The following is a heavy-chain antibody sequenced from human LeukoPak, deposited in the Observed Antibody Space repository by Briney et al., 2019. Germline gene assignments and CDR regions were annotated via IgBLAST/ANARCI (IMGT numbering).Heavy chain of an antibody. D-gene: IGHD2-2*01. V-gene: IGHV3-48*04. CDR2: IISSSSTI. CDR1: GFTFSSYS. J-gene: IGHJ6*03. Sequence: EPGGSLRLSCAASGFTFSSYSMNWVRQAPGKGLEWVSYIISSSSTIYYADSVKGRFTISRDNAKNSLYLQMNSLRAEDTAVYYCARDRCSSTSCMDVWGKGTTVTVSS. CDR3: ARDRCSSTSCMDV.